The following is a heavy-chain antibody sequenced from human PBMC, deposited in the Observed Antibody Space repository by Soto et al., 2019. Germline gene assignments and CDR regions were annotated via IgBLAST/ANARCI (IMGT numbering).Heavy chain of an antibody. D-gene: IGHD2-15*01. J-gene: IGHJ4*02. CDR1: GFIFSSAW. V-gene: IGHV3-15*07. Sequence: EVQLAESGGDLVKPGGSLRLSCTGSGFIFSSAWLNWVRQVPGKGLEWVGRIQGKTHSGPTEYAAPVKGRFTISRDDSKDMVYRQMNSLKAEATAVFYCVIRPDIAGYPKSDHWGQGTRVTVSS. CDR2: IQGKTHSGPT. CDR3: VIRPDIAGYPKSDH.